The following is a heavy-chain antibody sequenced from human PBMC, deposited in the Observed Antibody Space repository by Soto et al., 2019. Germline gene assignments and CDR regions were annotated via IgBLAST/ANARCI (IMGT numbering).Heavy chain of an antibody. CDR1: GGSISSYY. Sequence: TSETLSLTCTVSGGSISSYYWSWIRQPPGKRLEWIGYIYYSGSTNYNPSLKSQVTISVDTSKNQFSLKLSSVTAADTAVYYCARAWGFYFDYWGQGTLVTVSS. V-gene: IGHV4-59*08. D-gene: IGHD3-16*01. J-gene: IGHJ4*02. CDR3: ARAWGFYFDY. CDR2: IYYSGST.